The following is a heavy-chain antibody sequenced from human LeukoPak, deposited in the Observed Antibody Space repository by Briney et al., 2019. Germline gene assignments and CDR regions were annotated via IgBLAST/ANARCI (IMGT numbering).Heavy chain of an antibody. J-gene: IGHJ4*02. V-gene: IGHV3-21*04. D-gene: IGHD5-12*01. CDR1: GFTFSSYS. CDR3: AKDRISRDVATIGLVDY. CDR2: VSSSSSYI. Sequence: GGSLRLSCAASGFTFSSYSMNWVRQAPGKGLEWVSSVSSSSSYIYYADSVKGRFTISRDNSKNTLYLQMNSLRAEDTAVYYCAKDRISRDVATIGLVDYWGQGTLVTVSS.